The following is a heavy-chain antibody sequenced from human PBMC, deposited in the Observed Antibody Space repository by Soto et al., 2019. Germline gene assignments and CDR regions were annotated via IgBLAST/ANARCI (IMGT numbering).Heavy chain of an antibody. D-gene: IGHD5-18*01. J-gene: IGHJ4*02. CDR1: GGTFSSYA. Sequence: QVQLVQSGAEVKKPGSSVKVSCKASGGTFSSYAISWVRQAPGQGLEWMGGIIPIFGTANYAQKFQGRVTINADESTSTAYMELSSLRSEDTAVYYCARGLSATAMVMAGAEYWGQGTLVTVSS. CDR3: ARGLSATAMVMAGAEY. V-gene: IGHV1-69*12. CDR2: IIPIFGTA.